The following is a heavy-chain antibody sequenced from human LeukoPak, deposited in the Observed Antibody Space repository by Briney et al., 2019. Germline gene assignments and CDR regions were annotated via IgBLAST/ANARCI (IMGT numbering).Heavy chain of an antibody. D-gene: IGHD3-22*01. CDR1: GFTFSSYA. CDR3: ARGYYDSSGYYYDPLFDY. V-gene: IGHV3-30-3*01. J-gene: IGHJ4*02. CDR2: ISYDGSNK. Sequence: SGGSLRLSCAASGFTFSSYAMHWVRQAPGKGLEWVAFISYDGSNKYYADSVKGRFTISRDNSKNTLYLQMTSLRAEDTAVYYCARGYYDSSGYYYDPLFDYWGQGTLVTVSS.